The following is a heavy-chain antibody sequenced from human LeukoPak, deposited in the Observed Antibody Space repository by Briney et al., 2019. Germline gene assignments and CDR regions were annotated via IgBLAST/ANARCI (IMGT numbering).Heavy chain of an antibody. J-gene: IGHJ4*02. V-gene: IGHV3-23*01. Sequence: PGGSLRLSCAASGFTFSSYAMSWVGEAPGRGLEWVSGISNSGGSAYYADSVKGRFTISRDNSRNTLYLQMNSLRAEDTAVYYCAKGLRLGELSSAFDYWGQGTLVTVSS. CDR3: AKGLRLGELSSAFDY. D-gene: IGHD3-16*02. CDR2: ISNSGGSA. CDR1: GFTFSSYA.